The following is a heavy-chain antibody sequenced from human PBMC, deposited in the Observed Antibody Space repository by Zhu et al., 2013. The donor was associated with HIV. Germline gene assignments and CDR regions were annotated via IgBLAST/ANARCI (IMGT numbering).Heavy chain of an antibody. CDR2: IIPIFGTA. D-gene: IGHD3-22*01. CDR1: GGTFSSYA. J-gene: IGHJ2*01. CDR3: ARDGVLSYYDSSGYYSGWYFDL. Sequence: QVQLVQSGAEVKKPGSSVKVSCKASGGTFSSYAISWVRQAPGQGLEWMGGIIPIFGTANYAQKFQGRVTITADESTSTAYMELSSLRSEDTAVYYCARDGVLSYYDSSGYYSGWYFDLWGRGHPGHCLL. V-gene: IGHV1-69*01.